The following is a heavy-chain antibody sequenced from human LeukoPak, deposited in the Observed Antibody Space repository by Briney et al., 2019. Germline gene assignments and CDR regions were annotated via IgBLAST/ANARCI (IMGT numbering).Heavy chain of an antibody. J-gene: IGHJ5*02. V-gene: IGHV3-11*01. CDR1: GFTFSDYY. D-gene: IGHD2-21*02. Sequence: PGGSLRLSCAASGFTFSDYYMSWIRQAPGKGLEGVSYISSSSSTIYYADSVKGRFTISRDNAKNSLYLQMNSLRAEDTAVYYCARVNCGGDCYSQRFWFDPWGQGTLVTVSS. CDR3: ARVNCGGDCYSQRFWFDP. CDR2: ISSSSSTI.